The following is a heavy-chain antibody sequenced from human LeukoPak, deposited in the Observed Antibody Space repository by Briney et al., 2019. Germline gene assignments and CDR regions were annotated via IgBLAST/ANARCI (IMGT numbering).Heavy chain of an antibody. V-gene: IGHV3-15*01. CDR1: GFTFTNAW. CDR3: STLWYGA. J-gene: IGHJ5*02. D-gene: IGHD3-10*01. CDR2: IKNKTDGGTS. Sequence: GGSLRLSCAASGFTFTNAWMCWVRQTPGKGLEWVGRIKNKTDGGTSDYAAPATGRFTISRDDSKSTLYLEMNSLKTEDTGVYYCSTLWYGAWGQGTLVTVSS.